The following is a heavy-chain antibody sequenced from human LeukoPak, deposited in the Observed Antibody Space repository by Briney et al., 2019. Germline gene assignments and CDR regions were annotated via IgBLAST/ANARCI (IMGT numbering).Heavy chain of an antibody. D-gene: IGHD3-3*01. Sequence: MSSETLSLTCTVSGGSISSYNWSWIRQPPGKGLEWIGYIYYSGSTNYNPSLKSRVTISVDTSKNQFSLKLSSVTAADTAVYYCARSPMSEDAFDIWGQGTMVTVSS. CDR1: GGSISSYN. CDR3: ARSPMSEDAFDI. J-gene: IGHJ3*02. CDR2: IYYSGST. V-gene: IGHV4-59*01.